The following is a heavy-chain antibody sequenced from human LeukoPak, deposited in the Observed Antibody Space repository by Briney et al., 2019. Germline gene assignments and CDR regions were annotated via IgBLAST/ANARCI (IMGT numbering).Heavy chain of an antibody. Sequence: GGSLRLSCAASGFTFSSYWMSWVRQAPGKGLEWVANIKQDGSEKYYVDSVKGRFTISRDNAKNSLYLQMNSLRAEDTPVYYCASDRDYYDSSGYLFDYWGQGTLVTVSS. CDR1: GFTFSSYW. CDR2: IKQDGSEK. CDR3: ASDRDYYDSSGYLFDY. D-gene: IGHD3-22*01. J-gene: IGHJ4*02. V-gene: IGHV3-7*01.